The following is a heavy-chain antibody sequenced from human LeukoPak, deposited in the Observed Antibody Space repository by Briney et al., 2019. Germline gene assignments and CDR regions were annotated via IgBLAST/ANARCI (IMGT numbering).Heavy chain of an antibody. V-gene: IGHV3-7*03. Sequence: GGSLRLSCAASGFTFSSYWMSWVRQAPGKGLEWVANIKQDGSEKYYVDSVKGRFTISRDNAKNSLYLQMNSLRAEDTAVYYCAKSRFGGVIVDFDYWGQGTLVTVSS. CDR1: GFTFSSYW. D-gene: IGHD3-16*02. CDR2: IKQDGSEK. J-gene: IGHJ4*02. CDR3: AKSRFGGVIVDFDY.